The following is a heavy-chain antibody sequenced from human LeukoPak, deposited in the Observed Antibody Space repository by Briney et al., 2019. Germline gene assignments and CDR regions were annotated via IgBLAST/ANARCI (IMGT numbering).Heavy chain of an antibody. Sequence: SETLSLTCTVSGGSVSSYYWSWIRQPAGKGLEWIGRISASGSSNYNPSLRSRVIMSVDTPKNQFSLNLSSVTAADTAVYYCATEGGGPRWLDPWGQGTLVTVSS. D-gene: IGHD6-25*01. CDR1: GGSVSSYY. V-gene: IGHV4-4*07. CDR3: ATEGGGPRWLDP. J-gene: IGHJ5*02. CDR2: ISASGSS.